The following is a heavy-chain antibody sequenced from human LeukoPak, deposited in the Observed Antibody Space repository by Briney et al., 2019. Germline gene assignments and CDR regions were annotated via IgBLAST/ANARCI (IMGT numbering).Heavy chain of an antibody. CDR1: GFTFSSYA. J-gene: IGHJ5*02. D-gene: IGHD1-26*01. CDR3: AKKYSTGLDP. CDR2: INGSGGST. V-gene: IGHV3-23*01. Sequence: VGSLRLSCAASGFTFSSYAMSWVRQAPGKGLEWVSDINGSGGSTYYADSVKGRFTISRDNSKNTLYLQMNSLRAEDTAVYYCAKKYSTGLDPWGQGTLVTVSS.